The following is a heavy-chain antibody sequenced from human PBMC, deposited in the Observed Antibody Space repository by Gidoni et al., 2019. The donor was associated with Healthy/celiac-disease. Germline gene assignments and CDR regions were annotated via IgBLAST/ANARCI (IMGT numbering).Heavy chain of an antibody. D-gene: IGHD5-12*01. V-gene: IGHV3-49*03. CDR1: GFTFGAYA. Sequence: EVQLVESGGGLVQPGRSLRLSCTASGFTFGAYAMSWFRQAPGKGLEWVGFIRSKAYGGTTEYAASVKGRFTISRDDSKSIAYLQMNSLKTEDTAVYYCTRVLGYVYYYGMDVWGQGTTVTVSS. CDR3: TRVLGYVYYYGMDV. CDR2: IRSKAYGGTT. J-gene: IGHJ6*02.